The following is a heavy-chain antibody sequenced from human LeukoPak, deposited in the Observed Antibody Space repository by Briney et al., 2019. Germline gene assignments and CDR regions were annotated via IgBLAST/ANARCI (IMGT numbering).Heavy chain of an antibody. CDR1: GGSISSYY. D-gene: IGHD3-22*01. V-gene: IGHV4-59*12. Sequence: SETLSLTCTVSGGSISSYYWSWIRQPPGKGLEWIGYIYYSGSTNYNPSLKSRVTMPVDTSKNQFSLKLSSVTAADTAVYYCARSDSSGYYRYYFDYWGQGTLVTVSS. J-gene: IGHJ4*02. CDR3: ARSDSSGYYRYYFDY. CDR2: IYYSGST.